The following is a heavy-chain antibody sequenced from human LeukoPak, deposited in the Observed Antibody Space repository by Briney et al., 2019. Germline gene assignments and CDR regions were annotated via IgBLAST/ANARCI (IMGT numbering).Heavy chain of an antibody. CDR2: ISYDGSNK. D-gene: IGHD5-24*01. J-gene: IGHJ3*02. CDR3: AREAEMATIADAFDI. CDR1: GFTFSSYA. Sequence: GRSLRLSCAASGFTFSSYAMHWVRQAPGKGLEWVAVISYDGSNKYYADSVKGRFTISRDNSKNTLYLQMNSLRAEDTAVYYCAREAEMATIADAFDIWGQGTMVTVSS. V-gene: IGHV3-30-3*01.